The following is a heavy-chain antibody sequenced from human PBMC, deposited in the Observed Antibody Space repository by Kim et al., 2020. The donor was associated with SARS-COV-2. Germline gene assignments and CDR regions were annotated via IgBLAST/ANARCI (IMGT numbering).Heavy chain of an antibody. CDR3: ARDSPEIHPENIVGASGAFDY. V-gene: IGHV3-30-3*01. CDR2: ISYDGSNK. J-gene: IGHJ4*02. CDR1: GFTFSSYA. D-gene: IGHD1-26*01. Sequence: GGSLRLSCAASGFTFSSYAMHWVRQAPGKGLEWVAVISYDGSNKYYADSVKGRFTISRDNSKNTLYLQMNSLRAEDTAVYYCARDSPEIHPENIVGASGAFDYWGQGTLVTVSS.